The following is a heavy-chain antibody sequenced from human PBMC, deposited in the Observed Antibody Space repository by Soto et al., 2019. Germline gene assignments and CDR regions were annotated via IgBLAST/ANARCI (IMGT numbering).Heavy chain of an antibody. J-gene: IGHJ4*01. CDR1: GYTFTSYY. V-gene: IGHV1-46*01. CDR3: ARDRARITMVRGVINMGYPDY. D-gene: IGHD3-10*01. CDR2: INPSGGST. Sequence: GASVKVSCKASGYTFTSYYMHWVRQAPGQGLEWMGIINPSGGSTSYAQKFQGRVTMTRDTSTSTVYMELSSLRSEDTAVYYCARDRARITMVRGVINMGYPDYWGHGTLVTVSS.